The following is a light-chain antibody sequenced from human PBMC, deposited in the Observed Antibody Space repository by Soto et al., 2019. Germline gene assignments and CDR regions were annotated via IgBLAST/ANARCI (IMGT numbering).Light chain of an antibody. Sequence: DIQMTQSPSSLSASIGDTVTIACRASQSISNYLNWYQQKPGKAPKVLIHAASSLESGVPSRFSGIGSGTDFILTIRGLQSEDFATYYCQLSYGISSFGPGTKLDVK. CDR1: QSISNY. CDR2: AAS. J-gene: IGKJ3*01. V-gene: IGKV1-39*01. CDR3: QLSYGISS.